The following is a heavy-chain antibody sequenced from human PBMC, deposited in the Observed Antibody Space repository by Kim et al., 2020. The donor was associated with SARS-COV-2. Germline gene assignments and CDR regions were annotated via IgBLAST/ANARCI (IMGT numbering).Heavy chain of an antibody. CDR1: GFTFSSYS. D-gene: IGHD2-21*01. CDR3: ARDQIGEIDLDYFDY. CDR2: ISSSSSYI. J-gene: IGHJ4*02. Sequence: GGSLRLSCAASGFTFSSYSMNWVRQAPGKGLEWVSSISSSSSYIYYADSVKGRFTISRDNAKNSLYLQMNSLRAEDTAVYYCARDQIGEIDLDYFDYWGQGTLVTVSS. V-gene: IGHV3-21*01.